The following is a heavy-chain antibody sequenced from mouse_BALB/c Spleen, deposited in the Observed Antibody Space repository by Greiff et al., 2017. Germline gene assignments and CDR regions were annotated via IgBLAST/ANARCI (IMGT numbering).Heavy chain of an antibody. V-gene: IGHV1S29*02. D-gene: IGHD1-1*01. CDR1: GYTFTDYN. Sequence: EVQLVESGPELVKPGASVKISCKASGYTFTDYNMHWVKQSHGKSLEWIGYIYPYNGGTGYNQKFKSKATLTVDNSSSTAYMELRSLTSEDSAVYYCASSLRFPYYAMDYWGQGTSVTVSS. J-gene: IGHJ4*01. CDR3: ASSLRFPYYAMDY. CDR2: IYPYNGGT.